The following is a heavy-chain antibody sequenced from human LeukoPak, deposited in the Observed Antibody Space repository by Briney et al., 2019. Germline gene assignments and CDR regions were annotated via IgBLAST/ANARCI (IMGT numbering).Heavy chain of an antibody. J-gene: IGHJ4*02. CDR1: GFTFSSYS. Sequence: PGGSLRLSCAASGFTFSSYSMNWVRQAPGKGLEWVSSISSSSSYIYYADSVKGRFTIYRDNAKNSLYLQSNSLRAEDTAVYYCARGSAMVNDYWGQGSLVTVSS. CDR3: ARGSAMVNDY. V-gene: IGHV3-21*01. D-gene: IGHD4/OR15-4a*01. CDR2: ISSSSSYI.